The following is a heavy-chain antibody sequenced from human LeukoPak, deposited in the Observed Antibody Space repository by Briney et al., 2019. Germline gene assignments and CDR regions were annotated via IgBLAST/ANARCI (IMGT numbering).Heavy chain of an antibody. D-gene: IGHD4-17*01. CDR2: INPNSGGS. CDR1: GYTFTGYY. J-gene: IGHJ3*02. V-gene: IGHV1-2*02. CDR3: ARDHPGDYASPDAFDI. Sequence: ASVKVSCKASGYTFTGYYMHWVRQAPGQGLEWMGWINPNSGGSNSAQKFQGRFTMTRDTSISTAFMELSRLRSDDTALYYCARDHPGDYASPDAFDIWGQGTMVTVSS.